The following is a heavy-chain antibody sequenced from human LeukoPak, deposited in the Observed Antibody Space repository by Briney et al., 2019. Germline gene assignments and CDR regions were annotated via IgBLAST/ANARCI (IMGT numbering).Heavy chain of an antibody. D-gene: IGHD6-6*01. CDR1: GGSFSGYY. J-gene: IGHJ6*02. CDR3: ARGTSFYSSSSSPGGYHYYGMDV. V-gene: IGHV4-34*01. CDR2: INHSGST. Sequence: SETLSLTCAVYGGSFSGYYWSWIRQPPGKGLEWIGEINHSGSTNYNPSLKSRVTISVDTSKNQFSLKLSSVTAADTAVYYCARGTSFYSSSSSPGGYHYYGMDVWGQGTTVTVSS.